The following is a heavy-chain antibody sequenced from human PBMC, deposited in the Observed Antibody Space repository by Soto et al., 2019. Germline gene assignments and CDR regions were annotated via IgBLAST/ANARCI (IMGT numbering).Heavy chain of an antibody. Sequence: EVQLLESGGGLVQPGGSLRLSCAASGFSFSSYAMVWVRQAPGKGLEWVSVISARGGSSYFADSVKGRFTTSRDNSKNVLSLEMSSLRAEDTATYFFAKGSIEYSASVDNWGQGTLVLVS. V-gene: IGHV3-23*01. D-gene: IGHD5-12*01. CDR3: AKGSIEYSASVDN. CDR2: ISARGGSS. CDR1: GFSFSSYA. J-gene: IGHJ4*02.